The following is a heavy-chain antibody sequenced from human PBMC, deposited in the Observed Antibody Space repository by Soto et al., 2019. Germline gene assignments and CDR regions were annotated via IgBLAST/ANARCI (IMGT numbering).Heavy chain of an antibody. Sequence: GGSLRLSCAASGFTFSTYSMNWVRQAPGKGLEWVSYITSDSSNVHYADSVKGRFTISRDNSKNTLYLQMNSLGAEDTAVYYCAKGQPGLSATDHAFDIWGQGTMVTVSS. J-gene: IGHJ3*02. CDR2: ITSDSSNV. CDR1: GFTFSTYS. CDR3: AKGQPGLSATDHAFDI. V-gene: IGHV3-21*04.